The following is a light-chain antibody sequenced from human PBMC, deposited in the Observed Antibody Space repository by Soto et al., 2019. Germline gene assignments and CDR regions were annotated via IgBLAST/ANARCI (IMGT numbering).Light chain of an antibody. Sequence: EIVLTQSPATLSLSPGEIATLSCRASQTITTYLAWYQQKPGKPPRLLXYGASNRATGIPARFSGSGSGTDFTLTINNLEPEDFEVYYCQQRSNWPANFGQGTRLEIK. V-gene: IGKV3-11*01. J-gene: IGKJ5*01. CDR1: QTITTY. CDR3: QQRSNWPAN. CDR2: GAS.